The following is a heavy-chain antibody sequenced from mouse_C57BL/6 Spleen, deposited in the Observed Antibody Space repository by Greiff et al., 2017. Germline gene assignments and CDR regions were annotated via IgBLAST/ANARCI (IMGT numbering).Heavy chain of an antibody. CDR1: GYTFTSNW. Sequence: QVQLKQPGAELVMPGASVKLSCKASGYTFTSNWMHWVKQRPGQGLEWIGEIDPSDSYTNYNQKFKGKSTLTVDKSSSTAYMQLSSLTSEDSAVYYCARGRDYWGQGTTLTVSS. J-gene: IGHJ2*01. CDR2: IDPSDSYT. CDR3: ARGRDY. V-gene: IGHV1-69*01.